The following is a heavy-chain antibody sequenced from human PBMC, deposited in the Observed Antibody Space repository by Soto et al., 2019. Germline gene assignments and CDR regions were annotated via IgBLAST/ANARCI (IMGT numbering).Heavy chain of an antibody. CDR3: ARDMYFITAAGGGIDD. CDR1: GFTFDDNA. D-gene: IGHD6-25*01. CDR2: ISWNSGTI. J-gene: IGHJ4*02. Sequence: EVQLVESGGGLVQPGRSLRLSCAASGFTFDDNAMHWVRQSPGKGLEWVSGISWNSGTIAYADSVKGRFTISRDNAKNSLYLQMNSLRAEDTALSYCARDMYFITAAGGGIDDWGQGTLVTVSS. V-gene: IGHV3-9*01.